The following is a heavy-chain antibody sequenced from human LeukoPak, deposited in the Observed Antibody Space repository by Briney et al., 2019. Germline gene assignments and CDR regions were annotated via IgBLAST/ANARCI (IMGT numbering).Heavy chain of an antibody. J-gene: IGHJ6*02. CDR3: AKDLGCSGGNCFYYYYYGMDA. V-gene: IGHV3-23*01. CDR1: GFTFSTYA. Sequence: GGSLRLSCAASGFTFSTYAMTWVRQAPGQGLKWVSTISGGGDSPYYADSVKGRFTISRDNSNNTLYLQMNSLRAEDTAVYYCAKDLGCSGGNCFYYYYYGMDAWGQGTTVTVSS. CDR2: ISGGGDSP. D-gene: IGHD2-15*01.